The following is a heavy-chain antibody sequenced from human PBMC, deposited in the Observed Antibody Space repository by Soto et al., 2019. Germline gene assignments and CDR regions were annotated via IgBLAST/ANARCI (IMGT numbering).Heavy chain of an antibody. V-gene: IGHV4-4*07. CDR3: ARGLAARPRDYYYGMDV. Sequence: SETLSLTCTVSGGSISSYYWSWIRQPAGKGLEWIGRIYTSGSTNYNPSLKSRVTMSVDTSKNQFSLKLSSVTAADTAVYHCARGLAARPRDYYYGMDVWGQGTTVTVSS. J-gene: IGHJ6*02. CDR1: GGSISSYY. D-gene: IGHD6-6*01. CDR2: IYTSGST.